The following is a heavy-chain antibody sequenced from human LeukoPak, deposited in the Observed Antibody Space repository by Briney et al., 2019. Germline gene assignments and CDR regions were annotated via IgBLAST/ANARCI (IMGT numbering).Heavy chain of an antibody. Sequence: GGSLRLSCAASGFTFSNYAMSWVRQAPGKGLEWVSAISGSASSTYHADSVKGRFTISRDNSKNTLYLQMNSLRADDTAVYYCAKGGLVHRFDPWGQGTLVTVSS. J-gene: IGHJ5*02. CDR3: AKGGLVHRFDP. CDR2: ISGSASST. V-gene: IGHV3-23*01. CDR1: GFTFSNYA.